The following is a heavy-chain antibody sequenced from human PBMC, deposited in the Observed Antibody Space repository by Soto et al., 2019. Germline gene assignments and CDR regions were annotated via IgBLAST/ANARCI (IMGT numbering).Heavy chain of an antibody. D-gene: IGHD4-17*01. CDR1: GGSIISGDYY. V-gene: IGHV4-30-4*01. Sequence: SETLSLTCTVSGGSIISGDYYWSWIRQTPGKGLEWIGYIYYSGDTNYNPSLKSRVIISVDTSKNQFSLKLSSVTAADTAVYYCARRYGVYFDYWGQGTLVTVSS. J-gene: IGHJ4*02. CDR3: ARRYGVYFDY. CDR2: IYYSGDT.